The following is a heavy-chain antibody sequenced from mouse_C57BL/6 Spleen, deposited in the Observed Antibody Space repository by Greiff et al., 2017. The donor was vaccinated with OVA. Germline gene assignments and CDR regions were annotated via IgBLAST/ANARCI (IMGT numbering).Heavy chain of an antibody. V-gene: IGHV1-15*01. CDR3: TRENYSNFDY. J-gene: IGHJ2*01. CDR2: IDPETGGT. Sequence: VQLQQSGAELVRPGASVTLSCKASGYTFTDYEMHWVKQTPVHGLEWIGAIDPETGGTAYNQKFKDKAILTADKSSSTAYMELRSLTSEDSAVYYCTRENYSNFDYWGQGTTLTVSS. CDR1: GYTFTDYE. D-gene: IGHD2-5*01.